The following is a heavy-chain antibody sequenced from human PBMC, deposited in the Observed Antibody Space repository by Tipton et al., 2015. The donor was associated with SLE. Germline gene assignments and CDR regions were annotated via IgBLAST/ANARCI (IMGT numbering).Heavy chain of an antibody. CDR2: INHSGSS. D-gene: IGHD3-3*01. CDR1: GGSFSGYY. V-gene: IGHV4-34*01. J-gene: IGHJ6*02. CDR3: ARLRISGVLTGSYEYGMDV. Sequence: GLVKPSETLSLTCVVHGGSFSGYYWSWIRQPPGKGLEWIGEINHSGSSNSNPPLKSRVTMSVDTSKNQFSLNLTSVTAADTAVYYCARLRISGVLTGSYEYGMDVWGQGTAVTVSS.